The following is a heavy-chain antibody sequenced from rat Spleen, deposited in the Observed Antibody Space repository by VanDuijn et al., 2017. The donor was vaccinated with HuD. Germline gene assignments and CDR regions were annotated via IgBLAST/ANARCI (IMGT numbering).Heavy chain of an antibody. V-gene: IGHV5-29*01. CDR3: TRHWGY. J-gene: IGHJ2*01. D-gene: IGHD4-6*01. CDR1: GFTFTDYN. Sequence: EVQLVESDGGLVQPGRSLKLSCVASGFTFTDYNMAWVRQAPTKGLEWVATISFDGSSTYYRDSVKGRFTISRDNAKSTLYLQMDSLRSEDTATYYCTRHWGYWGQGVMVTVSS. CDR2: ISFDGSST.